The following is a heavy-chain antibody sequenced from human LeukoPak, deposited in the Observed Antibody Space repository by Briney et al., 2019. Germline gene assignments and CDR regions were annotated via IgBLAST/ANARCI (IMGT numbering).Heavy chain of an antibody. J-gene: IGHJ4*02. Sequence: GGSLRLSCAASGFTFSTYSMSWVRQAPGKGLEWVSAIRSNGENTYYADSVRGRFTISRDNSRGTLSLQMNSLRADDTAVYFCAILSWDGRGSFYWSQGTLVSVSS. CDR3: AILSWDGRGSFY. CDR2: IRSNGENT. CDR1: GFTFSTYS. D-gene: IGHD2/OR15-2a*01. V-gene: IGHV3-23*01.